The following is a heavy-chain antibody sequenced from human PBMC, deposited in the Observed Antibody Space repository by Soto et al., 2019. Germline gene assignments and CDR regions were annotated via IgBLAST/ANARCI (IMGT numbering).Heavy chain of an antibody. Sequence: EVQLVESGGGLVQPGGSLRLSCAASGFTFSTYWMHWVRQAPGKGLVWVSRIKSDGSNTTYADSVKGRFTISRDNAKNMLHLPMNSLRAEATAVSSCARDRDTYGFAHFALWGRCTLVTVSS. D-gene: IGHD3-10*01. CDR3: ARDRDTYGFAHFAL. V-gene: IGHV3-74*01. CDR2: IKSDGSNT. CDR1: GFTFSTYW. J-gene: IGHJ2*01.